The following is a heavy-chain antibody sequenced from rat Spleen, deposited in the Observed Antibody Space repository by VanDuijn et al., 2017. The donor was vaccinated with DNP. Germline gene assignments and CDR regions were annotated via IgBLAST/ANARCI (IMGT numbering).Heavy chain of an antibody. V-gene: IGHV5S10*01. CDR2: IIHDGSRT. CDR3: TTTTARD. D-gene: IGHD1-11*01. CDR1: GFTFNNYW. Sequence: EVQLVESGGDLVQPGRSLKLSCVASGFTFNNYWMTWIRQAPKKGLEWVATIIHDGSRTYYRDSVKGRFTISRDNAKNTLYLQMDSLRSEDTATYYCTTTTARDWGQGVMVTVSS. J-gene: IGHJ2*01.